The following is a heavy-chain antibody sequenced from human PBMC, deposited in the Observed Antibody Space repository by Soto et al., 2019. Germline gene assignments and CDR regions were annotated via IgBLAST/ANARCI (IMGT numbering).Heavy chain of an antibody. J-gene: IGHJ5*02. D-gene: IGHD3-22*01. Sequence: PGGSLSLFCAASGFTFRYNGMDGIRQTQGKGLEWVGRIKSKTDGGTTDYAAPVKGRFTISRDDSKNTLYLQMNSLKTEDIAVYYCTTELYYYDSSGYSWGQGTLVTVSS. CDR2: IKSKTDGGTT. CDR3: TTELYYYDSSGYS. V-gene: IGHV3-15*07. CDR1: GFTFRYNG.